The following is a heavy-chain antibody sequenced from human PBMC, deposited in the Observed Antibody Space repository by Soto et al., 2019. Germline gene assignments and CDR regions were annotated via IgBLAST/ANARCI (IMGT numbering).Heavy chain of an antibody. CDR2: ISAYNGNT. CDR3: ARDLPSDYYDSSGYASDY. J-gene: IGHJ4*02. D-gene: IGHD3-22*01. V-gene: IGHV1-18*01. Sequence: ASVKVSCKASGYTFTRYGICWARQAPGQGLEWMGWISAYNGNTNYAQKLQGRVTMTTDTSTSTAYMELRSLRSDDTAVYYCARDLPSDYYDSSGYASDYWGQGTLVTVSS. CDR1: GYTFTRYG.